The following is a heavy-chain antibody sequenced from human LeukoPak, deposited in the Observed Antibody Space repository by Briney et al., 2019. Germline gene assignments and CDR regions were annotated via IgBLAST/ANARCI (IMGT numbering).Heavy chain of an antibody. CDR2: ISGSSGST. D-gene: IGHD5-12*01. CDR3: AKGNSGYDYGYFDY. V-gene: IGHV3-23*01. Sequence: GGSLRLSCAASGFTFSSYAMSWVRQAPGKGLEWVSAISGSSGSTYYADSVKGRFTIPRDNSKNTLYLQMNSLRAEDTAVYYCAKGNSGYDYGYFDYWGQGTLVTVSS. CDR1: GFTFSSYA. J-gene: IGHJ4*02.